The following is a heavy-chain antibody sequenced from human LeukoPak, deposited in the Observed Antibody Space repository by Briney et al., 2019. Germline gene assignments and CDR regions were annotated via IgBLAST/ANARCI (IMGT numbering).Heavy chain of an antibody. J-gene: IGHJ4*02. CDR1: GGSISSYY. D-gene: IGHD3-10*01. V-gene: IGHV4-59*01. Sequence: SETLSLTCTVSGGSISSYYWSWIRQPPGKGLEWIGYISYSGSTKYNPSLKSRVTISVDTSKNQSSLKLRSVTAADTAVYYCARSYGSGSYFDYWGQGTLVTVSS. CDR2: ISYSGST. CDR3: ARSYGSGSYFDY.